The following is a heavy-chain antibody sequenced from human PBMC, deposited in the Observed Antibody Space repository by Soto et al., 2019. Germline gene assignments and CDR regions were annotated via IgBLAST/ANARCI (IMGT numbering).Heavy chain of an antibody. V-gene: IGHV3-7*01. D-gene: IGHD3-9*01. CDR3: ARDPYFGAFDI. CDR2: IKEDGSEK. J-gene: IGHJ3*02. Sequence: EVRLVESGGGLVQPGESLRLSCAASGFIFRSYWMTWVRQAPGKGLEWVAKIKEDGSEKEYVDSVKGRFTISRDNAENSLYLQITSLRAEDTAVYFCARDPYFGAFDIWGQGTMVTVSS. CDR1: GFIFRSYW.